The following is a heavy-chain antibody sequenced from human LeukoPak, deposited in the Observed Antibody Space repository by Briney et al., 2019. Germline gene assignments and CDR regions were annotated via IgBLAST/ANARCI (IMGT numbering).Heavy chain of an antibody. Sequence: PSETLSLTCTVSSGSISTSNYYWGWVRQPPGKALKWIGNIFYGGSTYYNPSLKSRVTISVDTSKNQFSLKLSSVTAADTAVYYCARVRPYGSGINWFDPWGQGTLVTVSS. CDR1: SGSISTSNYY. CDR2: IFYGGST. CDR3: ARVRPYGSGINWFDP. D-gene: IGHD3-10*01. V-gene: IGHV4-39*07. J-gene: IGHJ5*02.